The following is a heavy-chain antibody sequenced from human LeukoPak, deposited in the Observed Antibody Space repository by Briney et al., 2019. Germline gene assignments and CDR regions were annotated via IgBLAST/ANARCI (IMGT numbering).Heavy chain of an antibody. D-gene: IGHD2-2*02. Sequence: SETLSLTCTVSGGSISSGDYCWSWIRQPPGKGLEWIGYIYYSGSTYYNPSLKSRVTISVDTSKNQFSLKLSSVTAADTAVYYCAREVRQLLYRTPPAFDIWGQGTMVTVSS. CDR3: AREVRQLLYRTPPAFDI. V-gene: IGHV4-30-4*08. J-gene: IGHJ3*02. CDR2: IYYSGST. CDR1: GGSISSGDYC.